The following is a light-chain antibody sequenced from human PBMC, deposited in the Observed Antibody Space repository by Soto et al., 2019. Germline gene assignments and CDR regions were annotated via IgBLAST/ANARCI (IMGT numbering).Light chain of an antibody. Sequence: DIQMTQSPSTLSASVGDRVTINCRASQSISGWLAWYQQKPGKAPKLLIYDASSLESGVPSRFSGSGSGTEFTLTITSLQPDDFATYYCQQYNSYPWTFGQGTKVDIK. J-gene: IGKJ1*01. CDR2: DAS. CDR3: QQYNSYPWT. V-gene: IGKV1-5*01. CDR1: QSISGW.